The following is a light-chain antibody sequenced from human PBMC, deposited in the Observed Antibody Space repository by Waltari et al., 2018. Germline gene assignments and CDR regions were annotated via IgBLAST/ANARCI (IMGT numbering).Light chain of an antibody. CDR3: QQPPGT. CDR1: RDIRNY. V-gene: IGKV1-9*01. Sequence: DIQLTQSPSFLSASVGDRVTFTCRASRDIRNYLAWYQQKSWKAPKLLIFAASTLQSGVPSRFSGSGSGTEFTLTISSLQPEDLATYYCQQPPGTFGGGTKVEIK. CDR2: AAS. J-gene: IGKJ4*01.